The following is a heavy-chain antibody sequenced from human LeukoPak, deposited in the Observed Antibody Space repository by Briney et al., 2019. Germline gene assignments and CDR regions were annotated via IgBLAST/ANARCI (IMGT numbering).Heavy chain of an antibody. J-gene: IGHJ5*02. V-gene: IGHV3-7*03. Sequence: HPGGSLRLSCAACGFSFSTYTMNWVRQAPGKGLEWVANIKQDGSEKYYVDSVKGRFTISRDNAKNSLYLQMNSLRAEDTALYYCAKDSTYDILTGYYTWGQGTLVTVSS. CDR3: AKDSTYDILTGYYT. D-gene: IGHD3-9*01. CDR1: GFSFSTYT. CDR2: IKQDGSEK.